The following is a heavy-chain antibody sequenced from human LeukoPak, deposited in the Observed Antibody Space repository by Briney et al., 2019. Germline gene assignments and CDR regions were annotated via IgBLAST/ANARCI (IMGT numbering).Heavy chain of an antibody. V-gene: IGHV3-9*01. CDR3: AKDFYDSSGWGAFDI. J-gene: IGHJ3*02. CDR1: GFTFDDYA. D-gene: IGHD3-22*01. Sequence: GRSLRLSCAASGFTFDDYAMHWVRQAPGKGLEWVSGISWNSGSIGYADSVKGRFTISRDNAKNSLYLQMNSLRAEDTALYYCAKDFYDSSGWGAFDIWGQGTMVTVSS. CDR2: ISWNSGSI.